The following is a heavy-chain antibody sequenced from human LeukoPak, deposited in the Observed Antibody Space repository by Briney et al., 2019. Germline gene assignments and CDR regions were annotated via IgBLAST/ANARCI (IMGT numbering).Heavy chain of an antibody. J-gene: IGHJ5*02. CDR1: GGTFSSYT. V-gene: IGHV1-69*02. Sequence: SVKVSCKASGGTFSSYTISWVRQAPGQGLEWMGRIIPILGIANYAQKFQGRVTITADKSTSTAYMELSSPRSEDTAVYYCARAIVVVPAAMGWFDPWGQGTLVTVSS. D-gene: IGHD2-2*01. CDR3: ARAIVVVPAAMGWFDP. CDR2: IIPILGIA.